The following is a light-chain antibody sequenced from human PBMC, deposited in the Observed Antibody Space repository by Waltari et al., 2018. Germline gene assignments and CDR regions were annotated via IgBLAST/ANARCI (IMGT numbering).Light chain of an antibody. J-gene: IGKJ3*01. CDR2: DAS. CDR1: QSVSSN. V-gene: IGKV3-15*01. CDR3: QQYSNWPPEVT. Sequence: EIVMTQSPATLSVSPGESATLSCRASQSVSSNLAWYQQKPGQAPRLLIYDASSRATGIPARFSGSGSGTEFTLTISSLRSEDSALYYCQQYSNWPPEVTFGPGTKVDIK.